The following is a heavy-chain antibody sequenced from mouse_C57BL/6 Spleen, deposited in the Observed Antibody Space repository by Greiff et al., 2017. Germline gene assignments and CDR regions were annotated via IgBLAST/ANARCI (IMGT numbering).Heavy chain of an antibody. CDR3: ARSRVGDAMDY. Sequence: EVQLQQSGPVLVKPGASVKMSCKASGYTFTDYYMNWVKQSHGKSLEWMGVINPYNGGTSYNQKFKGKATLTVDKSSSTAYMELNSLTSEDSAVYYCARSRVGDAMDYWGQGTSVTVSS. D-gene: IGHD1-1*02. J-gene: IGHJ4*01. CDR1: GYTFTDYY. CDR2: INPYNGGT. V-gene: IGHV1-19*01.